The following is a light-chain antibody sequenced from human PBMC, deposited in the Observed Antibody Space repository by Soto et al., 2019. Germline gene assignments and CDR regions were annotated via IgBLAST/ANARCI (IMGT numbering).Light chain of an antibody. CDR3: QQYNNWPRT. Sequence: EVVMKQYPATLSVSPGESATLSCRASQSVSSYLAWYQQKPGQSPRLLIYGASTRATGIPARFSGSGSGTEFTLTISSLQSEDFAVYYCQQYNNWPRTFGQGTKVDIK. CDR2: GAS. V-gene: IGKV3-15*01. J-gene: IGKJ1*01. CDR1: QSVSSY.